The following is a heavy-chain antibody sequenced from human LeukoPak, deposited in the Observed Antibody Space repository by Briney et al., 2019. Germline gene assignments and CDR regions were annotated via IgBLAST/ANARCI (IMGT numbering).Heavy chain of an antibody. J-gene: IGHJ5*02. CDR3: ARPVGYCSSTSCSAGGYNWFDP. Sequence: ASVKVSCKASGGTFSSYAISWVRQAPGQGLEWMGWISAYNGNTNYAQKFQGRVTMTRDTSISTAYMELSRLRSDDTAVYYCARPVGYCSSTSCSAGGYNWFDPWGQGTLVTVSS. V-gene: IGHV1-18*01. D-gene: IGHD2-2*01. CDR2: ISAYNGNT. CDR1: GGTFSSYA.